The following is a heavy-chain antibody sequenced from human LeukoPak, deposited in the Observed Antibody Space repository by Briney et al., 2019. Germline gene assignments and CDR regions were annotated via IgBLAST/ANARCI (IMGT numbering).Heavy chain of an antibody. CDR2: IYHSGST. J-gene: IGHJ5*02. CDR3: GRLLAAPEVGWFDL. CDR1: GYSISSGYY. Sequence: SETLSLTCAVSGYSISSGYYWGWIRQPPGKGLEWIGSIYHSGSTYYNPSLKSRVTISVDTSKNQFSLQLSSVTSADTAVYYCGRLLAAPEVGWFDLCGQGTLVTVSS. V-gene: IGHV4-38-2*01. D-gene: IGHD6-6*01.